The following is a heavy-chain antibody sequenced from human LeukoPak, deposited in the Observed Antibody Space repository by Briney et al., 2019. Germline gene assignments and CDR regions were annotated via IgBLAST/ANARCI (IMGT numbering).Heavy chain of an antibody. CDR2: ISSNGGST. V-gene: IGHV3-64*01. CDR3: AREMDFGSTYYYGSGSPYFDY. CDR1: GFTFSSYA. D-gene: IGHD3-10*01. J-gene: IGHJ4*02. Sequence: GGSLRLSCAASGFTFSSYAMHWVRQAPGKGLEYVSAISSNGGSTYYANSVKGRFTISRDNAKNSLYLQMNSLRAEDAAVYYCAREMDFGSTYYYGSGSPYFDYWGQGTLVTVSS.